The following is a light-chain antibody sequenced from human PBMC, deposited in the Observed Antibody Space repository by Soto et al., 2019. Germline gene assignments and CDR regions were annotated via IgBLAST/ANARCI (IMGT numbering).Light chain of an antibody. V-gene: IGLV1-40*01. Sequence: QAVVTQPPSVSGAPGQRVTISCTGSSSNIGAGYDVHWYQQLPGTAPKLLIYGNSNRPSGVPDRLSGSKSGTSASLAITGLQAEDEADYYCQSYDSSLSGTGVFGGGTKLTVL. CDR2: GNS. J-gene: IGLJ2*01. CDR1: SSNIGAGYD. CDR3: QSYDSSLSGTGV.